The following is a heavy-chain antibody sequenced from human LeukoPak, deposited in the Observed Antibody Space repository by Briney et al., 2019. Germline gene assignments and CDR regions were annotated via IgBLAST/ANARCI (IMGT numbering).Heavy chain of an antibody. CDR2: INPSGGST. CDR3: ARASKSVYGSGSSLFDY. V-gene: IGHV1-46*01. D-gene: IGHD3-10*01. J-gene: IGHJ4*02. CDR1: GYTFTRYY. Sequence: ASVKVSCKASGYTFTRYYMHWVRQAPGQGLEWMGIINPSGGSTSYAQKFQGRVTMTRDTSTSTVYMELSSLRSEDTAVYYCARASKSVYGSGSSLFDYWGQGTLVTVSS.